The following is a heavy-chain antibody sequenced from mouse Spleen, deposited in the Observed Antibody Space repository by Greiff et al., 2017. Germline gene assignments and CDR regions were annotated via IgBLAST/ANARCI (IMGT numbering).Heavy chain of an antibody. CDR2: IYPRSGNT. J-gene: IGHJ1*01. Sequence: QVQLQQSGAELARPGASVKLSCKASGYTFTSYGISWVKQRTGQGLEWIGEIYPRSGNTYYNEKFKGKATLTAGKSSSTAYMELRSLTSEDSAVYFCARSPSYYYGSSLYWYFDVWGAGTTVTVSS. V-gene: IGHV1-81*01. D-gene: IGHD1-1*01. CDR3: ARSPSYYYGSSLYWYFDV. CDR1: GYTFTSYG.